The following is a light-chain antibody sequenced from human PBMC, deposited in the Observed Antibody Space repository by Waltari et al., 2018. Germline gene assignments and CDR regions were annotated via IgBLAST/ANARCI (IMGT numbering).Light chain of an antibody. Sequence: EVVLTQSPGTLSLSPGEGATLSCRASESVSKFLAWYQQKPGQAPRLLIYHASNRASGIPDRFCGSGFGTDFSLTISRLEPEDFAVYYCQKYDSLPATFGQGTKVEIK. V-gene: IGKV3-20*01. CDR1: ESVSKF. CDR2: HAS. J-gene: IGKJ1*01. CDR3: QKYDSLPAT.